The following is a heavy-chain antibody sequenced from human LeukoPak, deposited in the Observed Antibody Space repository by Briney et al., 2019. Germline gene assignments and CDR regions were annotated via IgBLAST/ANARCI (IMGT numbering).Heavy chain of an antibody. CDR1: GFTFSSYA. V-gene: IGHV3-23*01. Sequence: GGSLRLSCAASGFTFSSYAMSWVRQAPGKGLEWVSGISGSGGSTYYADSVKGRFTISRDNSKNTLYLQMNSLRVGDTAVYYCAKKDSAAAYPSWGQGTLVTVSS. CDR3: AKKDSAAAYPS. D-gene: IGHD6-13*01. CDR2: ISGSGGST. J-gene: IGHJ5*02.